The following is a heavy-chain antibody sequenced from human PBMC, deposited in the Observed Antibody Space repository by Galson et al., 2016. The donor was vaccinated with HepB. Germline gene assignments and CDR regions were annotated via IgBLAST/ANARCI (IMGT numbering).Heavy chain of an antibody. Sequence: SETLSLTCIVSGDSINSYYWSWIRQPPGKGLEWIGYISYSGSTKYNPSLHSRVTISVDPSKNQFSLKMSSVTAAATAVYYCAIVQRDYYDSSGGRRGAFDIWGQGTMVTVSS. V-gene: IGHV4-59*01. CDR2: ISYSGST. J-gene: IGHJ3*02. D-gene: IGHD3-22*01. CDR1: GDSINSYY. CDR3: AIVQRDYYDSSGGRRGAFDI.